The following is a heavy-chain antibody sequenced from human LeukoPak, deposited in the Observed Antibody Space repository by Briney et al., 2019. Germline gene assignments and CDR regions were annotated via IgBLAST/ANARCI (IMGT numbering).Heavy chain of an antibody. CDR3: ARVVGYYDSSGPHDAFDI. V-gene: IGHV4-34*01. D-gene: IGHD3-22*01. J-gene: IGHJ3*02. Sequence: SETLSLTCAVYGGSFSGYYWSWIRQPPGKGLEWIGEINHSGSTNYNPSLKSRVTISVDTSKNQFSLKLSSVTAADTAVYYCARVVGYYDSSGPHDAFDIWGQGTMVTVSS. CDR1: GGSFSGYY. CDR2: INHSGST.